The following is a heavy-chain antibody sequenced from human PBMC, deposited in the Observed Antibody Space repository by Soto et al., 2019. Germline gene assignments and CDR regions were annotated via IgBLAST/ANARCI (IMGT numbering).Heavy chain of an antibody. V-gene: IGHV3-33*01. CDR2: IYHDGSNK. Sequence: QVQLVESGGGGVQPGRSLRLSCATSGFTFSSFVMHWVRQAPGKGLEWVAVIYHDGSNKYYADSVKGRFTISRDNPKSPPSLQMNRLTAEDPAVYYCASRVRAVDSWGQGPLVTVSS. J-gene: IGHJ4*02. D-gene: IGHD3-10*01. CDR1: GFTFSSFV. CDR3: ASRVRAVDS.